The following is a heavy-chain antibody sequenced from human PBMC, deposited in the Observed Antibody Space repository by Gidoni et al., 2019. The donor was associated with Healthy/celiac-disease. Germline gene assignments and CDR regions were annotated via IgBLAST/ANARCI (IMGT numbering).Heavy chain of an antibody. V-gene: IGHV3-30*07. CDR3: ARDSSSCSGY. D-gene: IGHD6-13*01. J-gene: IGHJ4*02. Sequence: VRFTISSDNSNNTLYLQMNSLRAEDTAVYYCARDSSSCSGYWGQGTLVTVSS.